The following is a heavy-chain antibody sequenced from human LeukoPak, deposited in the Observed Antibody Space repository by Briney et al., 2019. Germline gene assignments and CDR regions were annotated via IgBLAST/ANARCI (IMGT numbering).Heavy chain of an antibody. CDR1: GYTFTSYD. CDR3: ARRGSSVGGSYYSFDY. V-gene: IGHV1-8*03. J-gene: IGHJ4*02. CDR2: MNPNSGNT. Sequence: ASVKVSCKASGYTFTSYDINWVRQATGQGLEWMGWMNPNSGNTGYAQKFQGRVTITRNTSISTAYMELSRLRSDDTAVYYCARRGSSVGGSYYSFDYWGQGTLVTVSS. D-gene: IGHD1-26*01.